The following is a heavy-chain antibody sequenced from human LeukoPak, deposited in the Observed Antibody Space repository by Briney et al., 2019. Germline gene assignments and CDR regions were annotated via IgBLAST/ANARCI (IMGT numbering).Heavy chain of an antibody. J-gene: IGHJ4*02. Sequence: GGSLRLSCAASGFTFSSYGMHWVRQAPGKGLEWVAVIWYDGSNKYYADSVKGRFTISRDNSKNTPYLQMNSLRAEDTAVYYCARGVTRYCSSTSCYYFDYWGQGTLVTVSS. D-gene: IGHD2-2*01. CDR3: ARGVTRYCSSTSCYYFDY. V-gene: IGHV3-33*01. CDR1: GFTFSSYG. CDR2: IWYDGSNK.